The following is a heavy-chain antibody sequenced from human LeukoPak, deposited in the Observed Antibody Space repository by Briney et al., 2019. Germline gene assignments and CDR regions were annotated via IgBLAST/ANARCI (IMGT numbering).Heavy chain of an antibody. D-gene: IGHD6-13*01. J-gene: IGHJ5*02. CDR2: IYPGDSDT. CDR1: GYSFTSYW. CDR3: AKQPGYSSRSTWFDP. V-gene: IGHV5-51*01. Sequence: GESLKISCKGSGYSFTSYWIGWVRQMPGKGLEWMGIIYPGDSDTRYSPSFQGQVTISADKSISTAYLQWSSLKASDTAMYYCAKQPGYSSRSTWFDPWGQGTLVTVPS.